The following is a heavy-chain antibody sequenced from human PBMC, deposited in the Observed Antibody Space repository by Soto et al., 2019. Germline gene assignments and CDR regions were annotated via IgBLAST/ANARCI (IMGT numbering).Heavy chain of an antibody. V-gene: IGHV1-69*12. CDR3: ARGAGGDYRVLWYFDL. Sequence: QVQLVQSGAEVKKPGSSVTVSCKASGGTFSSYAISWVRQAPGQGLEWMGWIIPIFGTANYAQKFQGRVTITADESTSTAYRELGSLSSEDTAVYYCARGAGGDYRVLWYFDLWGRGPLVTVSS. CDR1: GGTFSSYA. CDR2: IIPIFGTA. J-gene: IGHJ2*01. D-gene: IGHD4-17*01.